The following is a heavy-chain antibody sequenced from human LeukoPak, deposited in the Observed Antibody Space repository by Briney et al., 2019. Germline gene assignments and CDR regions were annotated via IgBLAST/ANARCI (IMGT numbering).Heavy chain of an antibody. V-gene: IGHV3-30*18. Sequence: PGGSLRLSCAASGFTFSSYGMHWVRQAPGKGLEWVAVISYDGSNKYYADSVKGRFTISRDNSKNTLYLQMNSLRAKDTAVYYCAKQPFDYWGQGTLVTVSS. CDR1: GFTFSSYG. CDR2: ISYDGSNK. CDR3: AKQPFDY. J-gene: IGHJ4*02.